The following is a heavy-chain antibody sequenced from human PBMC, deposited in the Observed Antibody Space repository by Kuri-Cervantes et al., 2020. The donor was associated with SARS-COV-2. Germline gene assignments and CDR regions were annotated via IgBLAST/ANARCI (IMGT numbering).Heavy chain of an antibody. CDR2: IYPGDSDT. J-gene: IGHJ4*02. V-gene: IGHV5-51*01. Sequence: GESLKISFKGSGYSFTNYWIGWVRQVPGKGLEWMGIIYPGDSDTRYSPSFQGQVAISADRSISTAYLQWSSLMASDTAMYYCARSTWGSYFDFWGQGTLVTVSS. D-gene: IGHD3-16*01. CDR1: GYSFTNYW. CDR3: ARSTWGSYFDF.